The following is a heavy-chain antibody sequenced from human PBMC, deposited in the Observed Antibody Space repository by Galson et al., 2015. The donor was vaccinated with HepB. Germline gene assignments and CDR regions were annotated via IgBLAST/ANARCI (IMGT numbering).Heavy chain of an antibody. D-gene: IGHD3-9*01. Sequence: SLRLSCAASGFTFSSYAMSWVRQAPGKGLEWVSAISGSGGSTYYADSVKGRFTISRDNSKNTLYLQMNSLRAEDTAVYYCAKGGYFDIYYYGMDVWGQGTTVTVSS. CDR2: ISGSGGST. CDR3: AKGGYFDIYYYGMDV. V-gene: IGHV3-23*01. CDR1: GFTFSSYA. J-gene: IGHJ6*02.